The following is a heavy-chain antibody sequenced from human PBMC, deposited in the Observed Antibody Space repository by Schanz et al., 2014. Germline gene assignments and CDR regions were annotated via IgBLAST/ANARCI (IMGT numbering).Heavy chain of an antibody. CDR2: IHHSGST. V-gene: IGHV4-34*01. CDR3: ARGEWSTSQFDY. CDR1: GGSFSGYY. J-gene: IGHJ4*01. D-gene: IGHD2-2*01. Sequence: QVQLQQWGAGLLKPSETLSLTCAVYGGSFSGYYWTWIRQPPGKGLEWIGEIHHSGSTNYNPSLKSRVTISMDPSKTQFSLKLTSVTAADTAVYYCARGEWSTSQFDYWGHGTLVTVSS.